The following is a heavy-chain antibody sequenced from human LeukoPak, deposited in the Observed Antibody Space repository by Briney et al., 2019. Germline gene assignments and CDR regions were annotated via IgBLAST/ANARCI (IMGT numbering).Heavy chain of an antibody. Sequence: SVKVSCKASGGTSSSYAISWVRQAPGQGLEWMGGIIPIFGTANYAQKFQGRVAITADESTSTAYMELSSLRSEDTAVYYCARDIFWSGYYHGWFDPWGQGTLVTVSS. CDR3: ARDIFWSGYYHGWFDP. J-gene: IGHJ5*02. V-gene: IGHV1-69*01. D-gene: IGHD3-3*01. CDR1: GGTSSSYA. CDR2: IIPIFGTA.